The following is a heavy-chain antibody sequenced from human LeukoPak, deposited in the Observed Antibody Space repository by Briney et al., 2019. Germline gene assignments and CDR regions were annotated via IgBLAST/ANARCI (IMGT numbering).Heavy chain of an antibody. Sequence: ASVKVSCKASGGTFSSYAISWVRQAPGQGLGWMGGIIPIFGTANYAQKFQGRVTITADESTSTAYMELSSLRSEDTAVYYCARVESGPTFYYYYMDVWGKGTTVTISS. CDR3: ARVESGPTFYYYYMDV. CDR2: IIPIFGTA. J-gene: IGHJ6*03. V-gene: IGHV1-69*13. D-gene: IGHD2/OR15-2a*01. CDR1: GGTFSSYA.